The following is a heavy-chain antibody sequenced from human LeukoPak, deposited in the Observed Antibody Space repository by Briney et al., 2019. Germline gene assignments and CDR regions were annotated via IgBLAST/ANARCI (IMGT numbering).Heavy chain of an antibody. CDR3: AREGITMVRGVLNYGMDV. Sequence: GGSLRLSCAASGFTFSSYSMNWVRQAPGKGLEWVSSISSSSSHIYYADSMKGRFTISRDNAKNSQYLQMNSLRAEDTAVYYCAREGITMVRGVLNYGMDVWGQGTTVTVSS. V-gene: IGHV3-21*01. CDR2: ISSSSSHI. CDR1: GFTFSSYS. J-gene: IGHJ6*02. D-gene: IGHD3-10*01.